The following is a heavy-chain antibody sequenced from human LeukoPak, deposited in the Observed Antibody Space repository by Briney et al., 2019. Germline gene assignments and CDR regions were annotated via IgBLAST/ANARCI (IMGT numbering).Heavy chain of an antibody. V-gene: IGHV1-2*02. CDR3: ARGGDYHYDSSGYTN. J-gene: IGHJ4*02. CDR2: INPNSGGT. D-gene: IGHD3-22*01. Sequence: ASVKVSCKASGYTFTGFYIHWLRQAPGQGPEWMGWINPNSGGTNYAQKFQGRVTMTRDTSISTAYMELSRLRSDDTAVYYCARGGDYHYDSSGYTNWGQGTLVTVSS. CDR1: GYTFTGFY.